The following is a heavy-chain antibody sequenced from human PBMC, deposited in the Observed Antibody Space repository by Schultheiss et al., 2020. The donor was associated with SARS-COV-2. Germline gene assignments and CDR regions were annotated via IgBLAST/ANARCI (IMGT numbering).Heavy chain of an antibody. V-gene: IGHV3-23*01. J-gene: IGHJ6*04. CDR1: GFTFSNAW. Sequence: GGSLRLSCAASGFTFSNAWMNWVRQAPGKGLEWVATLTGSGTKTFYADSTGGRFIVSRDTSTNTLFLDLYNLRVDDTALYYCATGRVAADVWGKGTMVTVSS. D-gene: IGHD1-26*01. CDR2: LTGSGTKT. CDR3: ATGRVAADV.